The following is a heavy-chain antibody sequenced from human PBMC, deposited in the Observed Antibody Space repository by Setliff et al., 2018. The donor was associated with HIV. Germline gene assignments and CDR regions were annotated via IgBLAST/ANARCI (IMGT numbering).Heavy chain of an antibody. J-gene: IGHJ3*02. CDR1: DYSISSDYY. CDR3: ATTTSGVAGSYPAHAFNI. D-gene: IGHD3-10*01. Sequence: TSETLSLTCAVSDYSISSDYYWGWIRQPPGKGLEWIGSFSPRGRTYLNVSLKSRVTISVDRSKNQFSLKVTSVTAADTAIYYCATTTSGVAGSYPAHAFNIWGQGTMVTVSS. V-gene: IGHV4-38-2*01. CDR2: FSPRGRT.